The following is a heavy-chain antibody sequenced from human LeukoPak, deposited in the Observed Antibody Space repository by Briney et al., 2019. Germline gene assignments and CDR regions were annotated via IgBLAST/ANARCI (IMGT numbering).Heavy chain of an antibody. CDR2: ISGSGGST. V-gene: IGHV3-23*01. J-gene: IGHJ6*02. D-gene: IGHD6-19*01. CDR3: AKDESSGWYYYYYGMDV. CDR1: GFTFSSYA. Sequence: PGGSLRLSCAASGFTFSSYAMSWVRQAPGKGLEWVSAISGSGGSTYYADSVKGRFTISRDNSKNTLYLQMNSLRAEDTAVYYCAKDESSGWYYYYYGMDVWGQGTTVTVSS.